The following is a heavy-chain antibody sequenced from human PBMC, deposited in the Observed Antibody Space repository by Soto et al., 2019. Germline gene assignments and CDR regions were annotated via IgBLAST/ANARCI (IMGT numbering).Heavy chain of an antibody. D-gene: IGHD4-17*01. CDR1: GFTFSRYS. Sequence: EVQLGESGGGLVQPGGSLRLSCAGSGFTFSRYSMSWVRQAPGKGLAWISYIRSSSSNIYYADSVKGRFTISRDNAKNSVFLQMNRLREEDTALYYCARSQDYDGNFKWFDSWGQGTLVTVSS. CDR3: ARSQDYDGNFKWFDS. J-gene: IGHJ5*01. CDR2: IRSSSSNI. V-gene: IGHV3-48*02.